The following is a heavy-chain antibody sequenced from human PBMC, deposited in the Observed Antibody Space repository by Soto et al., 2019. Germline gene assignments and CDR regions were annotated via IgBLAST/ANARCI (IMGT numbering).Heavy chain of an antibody. Sequence: EVQLVESGGGLVQPGGSLRLSCAASGFTFSSYAMHWVRQAPGKGLEYVSGISRNGGSTYYANSVKGRFTIARYNSKSTLYLQVGSLRAEDMAVYYCARSVLPFDYWGQGTLVTVSS. CDR3: ARSVLPFDY. CDR2: ISRNGGST. D-gene: IGHD2-8*02. J-gene: IGHJ4*02. V-gene: IGHV3-64*01. CDR1: GFTFSSYA.